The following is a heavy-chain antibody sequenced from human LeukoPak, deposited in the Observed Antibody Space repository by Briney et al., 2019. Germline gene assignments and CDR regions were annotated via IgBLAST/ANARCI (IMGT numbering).Heavy chain of an antibody. Sequence: SETLSLTCTVSGGSINNYYWSWIRQPAGKGLEWIGRIYTRGSTNYNPSLKSRVTMSVDTSKNQFSLKLSSVTAAGTAVYYCARGRYCSADICSGGDAFDIWGQGTMVSVSS. V-gene: IGHV4-4*07. CDR1: GGSINNYY. CDR3: ARGRYCSADICSGGDAFDI. D-gene: IGHD2-15*01. CDR2: IYTRGST. J-gene: IGHJ3*02.